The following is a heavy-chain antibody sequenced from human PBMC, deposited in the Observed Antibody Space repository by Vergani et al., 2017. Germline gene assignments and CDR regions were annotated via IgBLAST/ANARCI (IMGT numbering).Heavy chain of an antibody. CDR2: ISWNSGTT. J-gene: IGHJ2*01. D-gene: IGHD4-17*01. V-gene: IGHV3-9*01. CDR3: AKGRTVTSFADWYLDL. CDR1: GFTFDDYA. Sequence: EVQLLESGGGLVQPGRSLRLSCAASGFTFDDYAMHWVRQAPGKGLEWVSGISWNSGTTGYADSVKGRFTISRDNSKNTLYLQMNSLRSEDTAVYYCAKGRTVTSFADWYLDLWGRGTLVTVSS.